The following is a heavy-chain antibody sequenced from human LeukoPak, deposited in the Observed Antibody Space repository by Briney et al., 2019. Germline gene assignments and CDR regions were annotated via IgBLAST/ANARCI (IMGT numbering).Heavy chain of an antibody. CDR1: GFTFSSYG. D-gene: IGHD6-13*01. Sequence: GGSLRLSCAASGFTFSSYGMHWVRQAPGKGLEWVAVISYDGSNKYYADSVKGRFTISRDNSKNTLYLQMNSLRAEDTAVYYCAKDASSSWYGKLDYWGQGALVTVSS. V-gene: IGHV3-30*18. J-gene: IGHJ4*02. CDR2: ISYDGSNK. CDR3: AKDASSSWYGKLDY.